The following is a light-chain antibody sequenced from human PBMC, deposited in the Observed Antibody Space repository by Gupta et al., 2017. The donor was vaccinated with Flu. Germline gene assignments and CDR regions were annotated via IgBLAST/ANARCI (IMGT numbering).Light chain of an antibody. CDR3: SAFATVTFLI. CDR1: SNDVGGYKY. Sequence: QSALTQPASVSGSPGQSITISCTGTSNDVGGYKYVSWYQQHPGKVPTLLIQQDTNRPSGVSNRFSGSKSGNTASLTISGLQADDEADYYCSAFATVTFLIFGGGTKLTVL. CDR2: QDT. V-gene: IGLV2-14*01. J-gene: IGLJ2*01.